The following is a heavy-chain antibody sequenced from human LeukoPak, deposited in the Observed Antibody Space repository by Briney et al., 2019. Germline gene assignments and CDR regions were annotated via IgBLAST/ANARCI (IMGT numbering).Heavy chain of an antibody. V-gene: IGHV1-46*01. J-gene: IGHJ4*02. CDR2: INPSGGST. CDR1: GFTFTNYY. CDR3: ARAGYCSGGSCYSGDY. D-gene: IGHD2-15*01. Sequence: ASVKVSCKASGFTFTNYYIHWVRQAPGQGLEWMGIINPSGGSTSYAQKFQGRVTMTRDTSTSTVYMELSSLRSEDTAVYYCARAGYCSGGSCYSGDYWGQGTLVTVSS.